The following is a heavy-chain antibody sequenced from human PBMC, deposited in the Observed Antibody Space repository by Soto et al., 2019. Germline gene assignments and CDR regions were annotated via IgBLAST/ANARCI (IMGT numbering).Heavy chain of an antibody. CDR3: TRKHSMDV. CDR1: GFTVSDNY. V-gene: IGHV3-66*01. CDR2: IYRSGDT. J-gene: IGHJ6*02. Sequence: DVQLVESGGDLVQPGGSLRLSCAASGFTVSDNYMNWVRQAPGKGLEWVSTIYRSGDTIYADSVKGRFTISRDNAKNTLYLQMNGLRAEDTAVYYCTRKHSMDVWGQGTTITVSS.